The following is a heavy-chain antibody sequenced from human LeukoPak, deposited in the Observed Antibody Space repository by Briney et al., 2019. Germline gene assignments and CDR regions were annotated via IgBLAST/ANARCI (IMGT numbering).Heavy chain of an antibody. V-gene: IGHV1-46*01. CDR2: INPSGGST. CDR1: GYTFTSYY. D-gene: IGHD3-22*01. J-gene: IGHJ4*02. Sequence: EASVKVSCKASGYTFTSYYMHWVRQAPGQGLERMGIINPSGGSTSYAQKFQGRVTMTRDMSTSTVYMELSSLRSEDTAVYYCARAYSYYYDSSGYYPGYWGQGTLVTVSS. CDR3: ARAYSYYYDSSGYYPGY.